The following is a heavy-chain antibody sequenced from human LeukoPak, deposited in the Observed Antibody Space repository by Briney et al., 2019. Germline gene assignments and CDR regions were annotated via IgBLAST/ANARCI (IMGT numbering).Heavy chain of an antibody. CDR2: IYYCGNT. D-gene: IGHD1-7*01. CDR3: ARVWAGTYYFDC. V-gene: IGHV4-30-4*08. Sequence: PSETLSLTCTVSGDSTSSGDYYWSWIRQPPGKGLVWLGYIYYCGNTYYNPSLHSRLTSSLDTSKIQFTLRLTSVTAADTAVYYCARVWAGTYYFDCWGQGTLITVSS. CDR1: GDSTSSGDYY. J-gene: IGHJ4*02.